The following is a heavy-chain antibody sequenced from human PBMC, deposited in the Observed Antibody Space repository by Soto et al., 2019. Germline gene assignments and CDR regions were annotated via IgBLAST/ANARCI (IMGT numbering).Heavy chain of an antibody. CDR1: GFDASVNY. CDR2: INAGGNT. CDR3: ARGPYGSGSPATTDY. Sequence: GGSLRLSCAASGFDASVNYMAWVRQAPGKGLEWVSTINAGGNTFYADSVKGRFTISRDDSTNTLSLQMNSLRVEDTAMYYCARGPYGSGSPATTDYWGQGTLVTVSS. D-gene: IGHD3-10*01. J-gene: IGHJ4*02. V-gene: IGHV3-66*01.